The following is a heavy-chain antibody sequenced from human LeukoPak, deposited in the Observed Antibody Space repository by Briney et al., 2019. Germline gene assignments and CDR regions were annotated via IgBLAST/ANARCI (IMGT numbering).Heavy chain of an antibody. CDR1: GFTFSSYE. D-gene: IGHD5-12*01. CDR3: ARESLYSGYDG. Sequence: GGSLRLSCAASGFTFSSYEMNWVRQAPGKGLEWVSYISTSGSTIYYADSVKGRFTVSRDNAKNSLYLQMSSLRAEDTAVYYCARESLYSGYDGWGQGTLVTVSS. V-gene: IGHV3-48*03. CDR2: ISTSGSTI. J-gene: IGHJ4*02.